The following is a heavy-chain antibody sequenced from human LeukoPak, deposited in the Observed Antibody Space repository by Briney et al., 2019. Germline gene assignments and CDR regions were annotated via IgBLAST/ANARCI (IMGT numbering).Heavy chain of an antibody. V-gene: IGHV4-39*01. CDR3: ARLRWFPGPYYFDY. Sequence: SETLSLTCTVSGGSLRSSGYHWGWLRQPPGKGLEWIGSIYYSGSTYYNPSLKSRVSISVDTSKNQFSLKLSSVTAADTAVYYCARLRWFPGPYYFDYGGQGTLVTVS. J-gene: IGHJ4*02. CDR1: GGSLRSSGYH. CDR2: IYYSGST. D-gene: IGHD4-23*01.